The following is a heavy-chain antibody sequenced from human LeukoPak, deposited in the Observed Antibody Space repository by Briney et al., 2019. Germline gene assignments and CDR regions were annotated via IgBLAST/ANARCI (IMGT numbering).Heavy chain of an antibody. CDR3: ARDRGRYCGGDCPFDY. V-gene: IGHV3-30*03. Sequence: PGRSLRLSCAASGFTFSSYGMHWVRQAPGKGLEWVAVISYDGSNKYYADSVKGRFTISRDNSKNTLYLQMNSLRAEDTAVYYCARDRGRYCGGDCPFDYWGQGTLVTVSS. CDR2: ISYDGSNK. D-gene: IGHD2-21*02. J-gene: IGHJ4*02. CDR1: GFTFSSYG.